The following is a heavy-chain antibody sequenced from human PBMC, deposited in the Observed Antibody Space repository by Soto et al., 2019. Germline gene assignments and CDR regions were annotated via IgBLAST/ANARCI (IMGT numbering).Heavy chain of an antibody. J-gene: IGHJ4*02. V-gene: IGHV3-23*01. CDR2: ISGSGGST. D-gene: IGHD5-12*01. CDR3: ELDSGYEWLTD. Sequence: PGGSLRLSCAASGFTFSSYAMSWVRQAPGKGLEWVSAISGSGGSTYYADSVKGRFTISRDNSKNTLYLQMNSLRAEDTAVYYCELDSGYEWLTDWGQGTLVTGSA. CDR1: GFTFSSYA.